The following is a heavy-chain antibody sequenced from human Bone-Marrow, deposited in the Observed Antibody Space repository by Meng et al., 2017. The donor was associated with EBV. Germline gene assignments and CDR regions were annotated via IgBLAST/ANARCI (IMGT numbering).Heavy chain of an antibody. CDR1: GYTFTSYA. J-gene: IGHJ4*02. V-gene: IGHV1-3*01. D-gene: IGHD3-10*01. CDR2: INAGNGNT. CDR3: ARSPLWFGESNFDY. Sequence: HVQYVQSGAEVKKPVASAKVSCKASGYTFTSYAMHWERQAPGQRLEWMGWINAGNGNTKYSQKFQGRVTITRDTSASTAYMELSSLRSEDTAVYYCARSPLWFGESNFDYWGQGTLVTVSS.